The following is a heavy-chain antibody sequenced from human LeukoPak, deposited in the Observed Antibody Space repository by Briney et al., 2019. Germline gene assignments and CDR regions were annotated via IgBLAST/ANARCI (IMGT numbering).Heavy chain of an antibody. CDR1: GFTFSDDY. CDR3: ARATGYSSGRDY. V-gene: IGHV3-11*04. D-gene: IGHD6-19*01. J-gene: IGHJ4*02. CDR2: ISSSGRTI. Sequence: GGSLRLSCAASGFTFSDDYMSWVRQAPGKGLEWVSYISSSGRTIYYADSVKGRFTISRDNAKNSLYLQMNSLRGEDTAVYYCARATGYSSGRDYWGQGTLVTVSS.